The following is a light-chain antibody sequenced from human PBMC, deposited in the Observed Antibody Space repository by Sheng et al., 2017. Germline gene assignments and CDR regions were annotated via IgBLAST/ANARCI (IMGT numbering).Light chain of an antibody. V-gene: IGKV4-1*01. CDR1: QSVLYSSNNKNY. CDR3: QQYYGAPIT. Sequence: DIVMTQSPDSLAVSLGERATINCKSSQSVLYSSNNKNYLAWYQQKPGQPPQLLISWASTRESGVPDRLSGSGSGTDFTLTISSLQTEDVAVYYCQQYYGAPITFGQGTRLEI. J-gene: IGKJ5*01. CDR2: WAS.